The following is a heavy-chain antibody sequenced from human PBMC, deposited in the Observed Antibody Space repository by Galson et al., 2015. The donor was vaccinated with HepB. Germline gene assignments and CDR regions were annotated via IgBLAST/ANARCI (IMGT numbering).Heavy chain of an antibody. Sequence: ETLSLTCAVSGVSISSSYWWAWARQTPGKGLEWIGEIYHTGSTNYNPSLKSPVTMSENKSKNHFSLKFISVTAADTAVYFCARGLHRGSGYMFDYWGQGTRVTVSS. V-gene: IGHV4-4*01. J-gene: IGHJ4*02. CDR2: IYHTGST. CDR3: ARGLHRGSGYMFDY. CDR1: GVSISSSYW. D-gene: IGHD5-12*01.